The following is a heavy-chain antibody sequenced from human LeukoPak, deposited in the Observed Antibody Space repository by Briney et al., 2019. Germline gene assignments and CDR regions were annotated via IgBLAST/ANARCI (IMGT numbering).Heavy chain of an antibody. J-gene: IGHJ4*02. Sequence: GGSLRLSCAASGFTFSDYYMSWIRQAPGKGLEWVSYISSSGSTIYYADSVKGRFTISRDNTKNSLYLQMNSLRAEDTAVYYCARDSKSYDSSGSFDYWGQGTLVTVSS. CDR1: GFTFSDYY. D-gene: IGHD3-22*01. CDR2: ISSSGSTI. CDR3: ARDSKSYDSSGSFDY. V-gene: IGHV3-11*01.